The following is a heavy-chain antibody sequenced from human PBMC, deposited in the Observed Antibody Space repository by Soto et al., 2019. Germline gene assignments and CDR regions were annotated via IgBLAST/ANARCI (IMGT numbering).Heavy chain of an antibody. Sequence: QVQLVQSGAEVKKPGSSVKVSCKASGGTFSSYTISWVRQAPGQGLEWMGRIIPILGIANYAQKFQGRVTITADKATSTAYMELSSLRSEDTAVYYCAGGLNGDYSFDYWGQGTLVTVSS. D-gene: IGHD4-17*01. V-gene: IGHV1-69*02. J-gene: IGHJ4*02. CDR3: AGGLNGDYSFDY. CDR1: GGTFSSYT. CDR2: IIPILGIA.